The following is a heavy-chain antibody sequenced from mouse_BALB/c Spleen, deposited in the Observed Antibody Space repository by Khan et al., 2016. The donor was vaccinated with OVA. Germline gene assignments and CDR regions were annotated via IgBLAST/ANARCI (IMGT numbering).Heavy chain of an antibody. CDR1: GYSITTDYA. J-gene: IGHJ3*01. D-gene: IGHD4-1*01. V-gene: IGHV3-2*02. Sequence: EVQLQESGPGLVKPSQSLSLTCTVTGYSITTDYAWNWIRQFPGNKLEWMGYIGYRGSTSYNPSLKSRISITRDTSKNQFFLQLNSVTTEDTATFYCARLGPGFSYGGQGTLVTVSA. CDR3: ARLGPGFSY. CDR2: IGYRGST.